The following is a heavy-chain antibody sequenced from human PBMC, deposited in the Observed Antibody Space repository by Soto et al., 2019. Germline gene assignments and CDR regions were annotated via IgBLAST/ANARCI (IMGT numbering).Heavy chain of an antibody. Sequence: GGSLRLSCAVSGFIFSSYGMHWVRQAPGKGLEWVAVISYDGNKQYYADSVKGRFTVSRDNSKNTLYLQINSLRAEDTAVYYCVRYYWNYPVIWGQGTMVTVSS. D-gene: IGHD1-7*01. CDR1: GFIFSSYG. CDR3: VRYYWNYPVI. V-gene: IGHV3-30*03. CDR2: ISYDGNKQ. J-gene: IGHJ3*02.